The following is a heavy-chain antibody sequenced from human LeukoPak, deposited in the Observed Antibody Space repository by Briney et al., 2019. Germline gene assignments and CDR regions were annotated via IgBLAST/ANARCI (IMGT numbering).Heavy chain of an antibody. Sequence: ASVKVSCKASGYTFTSYDINWVRQATGQGLEWMGWMDPNSGNTGYAQKFQGRVTMTRNTSISTAYMELSSLRSEDTAVYYCARGMFRLAAGPVPSYYWGQGTLVTVPS. CDR1: GYTFTSYD. J-gene: IGHJ4*02. CDR2: MDPNSGNT. D-gene: IGHD6-6*01. CDR3: ARGMFRLAAGPVPSYY. V-gene: IGHV1-8*01.